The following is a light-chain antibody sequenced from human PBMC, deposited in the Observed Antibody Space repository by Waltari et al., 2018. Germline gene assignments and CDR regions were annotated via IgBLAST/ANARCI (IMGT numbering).Light chain of an antibody. Sequence: EIVLTQSPATLSLSPGAPATLSCRARLSVSSYLAWYHQKHRQATRPLIYDASNRATGSPARFSSSGSGTDFTRTISSLEPEDFAVYYCQQRSNWPPLTFGGGTKVEIK. V-gene: IGKV3-11*01. J-gene: IGKJ4*01. CDR1: LSVSSY. CDR2: DAS. CDR3: QQRSNWPPLT.